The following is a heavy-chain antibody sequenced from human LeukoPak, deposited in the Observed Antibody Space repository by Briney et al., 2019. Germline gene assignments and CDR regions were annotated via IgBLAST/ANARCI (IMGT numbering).Heavy chain of an antibody. CDR1: GYTFTSYA. J-gene: IGHJ6*02. CDR2: INAGNGNT. V-gene: IGHV1-3*01. D-gene: IGHD1-26*01. CDR3: ARDRIVGATLYYYYGMDV. Sequence: GASVKVSCKASGYTFTSYAMHWVRQAPGQRLEWMGWINAGNGNTKYSQKFQGRVTMTRDASTSTVYMELSSLRSEDTAVYYCARDRIVGATLYYYYGMDVWGQGTTVTVSS.